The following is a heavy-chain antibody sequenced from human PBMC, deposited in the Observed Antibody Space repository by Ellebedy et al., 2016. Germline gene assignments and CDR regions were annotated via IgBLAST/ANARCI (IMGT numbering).Heavy chain of an antibody. CDR1: GFTFSSYS. V-gene: IGHV3-64D*06. CDR3: VKADSSGYLGYYYGMDV. Sequence: GGSLRLSXAASGFTFSSYSMNWVRQAPGKGLEYVSAISSNGGSTYYADSVKGRFTISRDNSKNTLYLQMSSLRAEDTAVYYCVKADSSGYLGYYYGMDVWGQGTTVTVSS. J-gene: IGHJ6*02. CDR2: ISSNGGST. D-gene: IGHD3-22*01.